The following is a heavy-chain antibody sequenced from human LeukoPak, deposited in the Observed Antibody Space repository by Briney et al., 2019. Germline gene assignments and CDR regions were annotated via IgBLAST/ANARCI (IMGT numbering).Heavy chain of an antibody. J-gene: IGHJ3*02. CDR1: GVTYSSHW. V-gene: IGHV3-7*03. CDR3: VLGGAFDI. CDR2: IKEDGSEK. D-gene: IGHD1-26*01. Sequence: GGSLRLSCAASGVTYSSHWMSWVRQASGKGLEWVANIKEDGSEKYHVESVKGRFTISRDNAKNSLWLQMNSLRAEDTAVYYCVLGGAFDIWGQGTMVTVSS.